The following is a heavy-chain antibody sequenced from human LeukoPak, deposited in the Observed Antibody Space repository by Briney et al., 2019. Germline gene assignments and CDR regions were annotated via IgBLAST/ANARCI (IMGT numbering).Heavy chain of an antibody. V-gene: IGHV4-61*01. CDR3: ARSPSGYRFDY. J-gene: IGHJ4*02. Sequence: SETLSLTCIVSGASVSSGTYFWTWIRQPPGKGLEWIGYISHRGSTNYNPSLKSRVTISLDTSKNQFSLKLSSVTAADTAVYFCARSPSGYRFDYWGQGTLVTVSS. CDR2: ISHRGST. CDR1: GASVSSGTYF. D-gene: IGHD3-22*01.